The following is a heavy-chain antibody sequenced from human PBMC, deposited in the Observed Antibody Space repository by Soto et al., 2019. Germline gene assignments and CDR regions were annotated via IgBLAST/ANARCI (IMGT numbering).Heavy chain of an antibody. CDR1: GYTFTSYG. V-gene: IGHV1-18*01. Sequence: QVQLVQSGAEVKKPGASVKVSCKASGYTFTSYGISWVRQAPGQGLEWMGWISAYNGNTNYAQKLQGRVTMTTDTXTXXAYMELRSLRSDDTAVYYCARDPGVAVAPGPSIDYWGQGTLVTVSS. D-gene: IGHD6-19*01. J-gene: IGHJ4*02. CDR2: ISAYNGNT. CDR3: ARDPGVAVAPGPSIDY.